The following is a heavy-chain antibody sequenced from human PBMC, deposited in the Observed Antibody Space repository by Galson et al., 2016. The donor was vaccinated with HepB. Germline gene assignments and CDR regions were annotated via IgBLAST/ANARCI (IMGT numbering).Heavy chain of an antibody. CDR3: ARKVKQWLGKYYFDY. J-gene: IGHJ4*02. Sequence: ETLSLTCTVSGGSISSSSYYWGWIRQPPGKGLEWIGSIYYSGTTNYNPSLKSRVTISVDSSRHLFSLKLSSVTAADTAVYYCARKVKQWLGKYYFDYWGQGTLVTVSS. D-gene: IGHD6-19*01. CDR1: GGSISSSSYY. CDR2: IYYSGTT. V-gene: IGHV4-39*07.